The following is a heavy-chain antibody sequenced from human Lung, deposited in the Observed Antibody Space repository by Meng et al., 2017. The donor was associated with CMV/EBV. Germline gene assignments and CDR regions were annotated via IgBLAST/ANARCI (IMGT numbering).Heavy chain of an antibody. J-gene: IGHJ6*02. Sequence: GESXKISCAASGFTFSSYSMNWVRQAPGKGLEWVSYISSSSSTIYYADSVKGRFTISRDNAKNSLYLQMNSLRAEDTAVYYCARDHCSSTSCYLYYYYYYGMDVWXQGTTVTVSS. CDR3: ARDHCSSTSCYLYYYYYYGMDV. CDR2: ISSSSSTI. CDR1: GFTFSSYS. V-gene: IGHV3-48*04. D-gene: IGHD2-2*01.